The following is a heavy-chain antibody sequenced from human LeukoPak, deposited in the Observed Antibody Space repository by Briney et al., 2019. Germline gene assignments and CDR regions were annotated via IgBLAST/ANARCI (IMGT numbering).Heavy chain of an antibody. D-gene: IGHD5-24*01. Sequence: GGSLRLSCAASGFTFSSYSMNWVRQAPGKGLEWVSFITSTTNNIYYADSMKGRFTISRDNAQNSLYLHMSSLRDEDTAVYYCARGDGFHHFDYWGQGALVTVSS. J-gene: IGHJ4*02. CDR3: ARGDGFHHFDY. CDR2: ITSTTNNI. V-gene: IGHV3-48*02. CDR1: GFTFSSYS.